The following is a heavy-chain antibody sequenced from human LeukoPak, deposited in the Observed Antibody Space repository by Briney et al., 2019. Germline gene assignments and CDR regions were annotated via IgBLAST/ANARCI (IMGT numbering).Heavy chain of an antibody. CDR1: GFTFSSYG. D-gene: IGHD5-24*01. CDR3: AKHLFRRDLVTSGPFDY. Sequence: PGGSLRLSCAASGFTFSSYGMHWVRQAPGKGLEWVAFIRYDGSNKYYADSVKGRFTISRDNSKNTLYLQMNSLRAEDTAVYYCAKHLFRRDLVTSGPFDYWGQGTLVTVSS. V-gene: IGHV3-30*02. CDR2: IRYDGSNK. J-gene: IGHJ4*02.